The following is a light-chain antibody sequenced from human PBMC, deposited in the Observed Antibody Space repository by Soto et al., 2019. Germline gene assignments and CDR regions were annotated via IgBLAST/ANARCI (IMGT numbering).Light chain of an antibody. CDR1: QSVLYSSNNKNY. J-gene: IGKJ1*01. CDR2: WAS. Sequence: DIVMTQSPDSLAVSLGERATINCKSSQSVLYSSNNKNYLAWYQQKPGQPPKLLIYWASTRESGVPDRFSGSGSATDFTLTISSLQAEDVAVYYCQQFYITPWTFGQGTKVEI. CDR3: QQFYITPWT. V-gene: IGKV4-1*01.